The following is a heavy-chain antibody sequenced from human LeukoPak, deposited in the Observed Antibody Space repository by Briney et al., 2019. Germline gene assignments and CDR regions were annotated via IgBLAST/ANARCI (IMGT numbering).Heavy chain of an antibody. CDR2: ISPNSGGT. V-gene: IGHV1-2*02. CDR1: GYTFTGYY. CDR3: ARARRIDTAMAYFDY. Sequence: ASVKVSCKASGYTFTGYYMHWVRQAPGQGGEWMGWISPNSGGTNYAQKFQGRVTMTRDTSISTAYMELSRLRSDDTAVYYCARARRIDTAMAYFDYWGQGTLVTVSS. J-gene: IGHJ4*02. D-gene: IGHD5-18*01.